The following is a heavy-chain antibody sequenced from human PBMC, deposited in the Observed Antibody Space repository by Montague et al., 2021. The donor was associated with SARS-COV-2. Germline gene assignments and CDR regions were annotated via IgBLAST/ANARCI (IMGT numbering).Heavy chain of an antibody. CDR3: ARVHYGFNYFHY. CDR2: MSYRGSP. CDR1: GGSISGGDYY. D-gene: IGHD3-10*01. J-gene: IGHJ4*02. Sequence: TLSLTCTVSGGSISGGDYYWSWIRQHPGKGLEWIGYMSYRGSPYYNPSLMSRVTISRDMSKNQFSLNLRSATAADTAVYYCARVHYGFNYFHYWGQGTLVTVSS. V-gene: IGHV4-31*03.